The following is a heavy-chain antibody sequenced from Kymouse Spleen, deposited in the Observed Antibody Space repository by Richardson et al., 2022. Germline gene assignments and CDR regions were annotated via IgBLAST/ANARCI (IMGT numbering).Heavy chain of an antibody. D-gene: IGHD2-8*01. CDR3: ARKVYGDYYYYGMDV. CDR2: INHSGST. J-gene: IGHJ6*02. Sequence: QVQLQQWGAGLLKPSETLSLTCAVYGGSFSGYYWSWIRQPPGKGLEWIGEINHSGSTNYNPSLKSRVTISVDTSKNQFSLKLSSVTAADTAVYYCARKVYGDYYYYGMDVWGQGTTVTVSS. CDR1: GGSFSGYY. V-gene: IGHV4-34*01.